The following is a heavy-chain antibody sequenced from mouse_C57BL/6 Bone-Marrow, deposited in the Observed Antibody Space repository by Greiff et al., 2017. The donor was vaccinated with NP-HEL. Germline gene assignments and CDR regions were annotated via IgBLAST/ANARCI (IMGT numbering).Heavy chain of an antibody. CDR3: ARVYYGNYVDYYAMDY. V-gene: IGHV5-6*01. D-gene: IGHD2-1*01. Sequence: EVKVVESGGDLVKPGGSLKLSCAASGFTFSSYGMSWVRQTPDKRLEWVATISSGGSYTYYPDSVKGRFTISRDNAKNTLYLQMSSLKSEDTAMYYCARVYYGNYVDYYAMDYWGQGTSVTVSS. J-gene: IGHJ4*01. CDR1: GFTFSSYG. CDR2: ISSGGSYT.